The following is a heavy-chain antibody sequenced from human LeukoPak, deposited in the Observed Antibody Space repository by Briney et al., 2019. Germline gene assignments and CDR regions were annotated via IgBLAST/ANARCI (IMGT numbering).Heavy chain of an antibody. D-gene: IGHD6-19*01. J-gene: IGHJ4*02. V-gene: IGHV3-30*02. CDR1: GFTFSNYG. CDR3: ATKQWLAPPPDS. CDR2: IRYDESNK. Sequence: GGSLRLSCAASGFTFSNYGMHWVRQAPGKGLEWVAFIRYDESNKYYADSVKGRFTISRDNSKNTLYVQMNSLRAEDTAVYYCATKQWLAPPPDSWGQGTPVTVSS.